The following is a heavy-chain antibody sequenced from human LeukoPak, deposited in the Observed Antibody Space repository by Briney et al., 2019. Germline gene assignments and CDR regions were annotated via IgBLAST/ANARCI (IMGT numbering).Heavy chain of an antibody. CDR1: GFTFDGYA. CDR2: INWNSGSI. Sequence: GGSLRLSCAASGFTFDGYAMHWVRQAPGKGLEWVSSINWNSGSIDYADSVKGRFTISRDNAKNSLYLQMNSLRAADTAVYYCARGGHGGRPNDYWGQGTLVTVSS. D-gene: IGHD4-23*01. J-gene: IGHJ4*02. V-gene: IGHV3-9*01. CDR3: ARGGHGGRPNDY.